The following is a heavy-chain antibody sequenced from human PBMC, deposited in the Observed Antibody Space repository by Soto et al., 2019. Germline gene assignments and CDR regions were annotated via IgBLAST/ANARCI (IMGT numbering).Heavy chain of an antibody. Sequence: GGSLRLSCAASGFTFSSYAMHWVRQAPGKGLEWVAVISYDGSNKYYADSVKGRFTISRDNSKNTLYLQMNSLRAEDTAVYYCARGHHVDTAMADPVAYYGMDVWGQGTTVTVSS. CDR1: GFTFSSYA. V-gene: IGHV3-30-3*01. D-gene: IGHD5-18*01. CDR2: ISYDGSNK. J-gene: IGHJ6*02. CDR3: ARGHHVDTAMADPVAYYGMDV.